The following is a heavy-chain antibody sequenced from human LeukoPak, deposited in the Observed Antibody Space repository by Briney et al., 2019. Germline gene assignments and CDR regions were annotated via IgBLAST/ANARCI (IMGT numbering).Heavy chain of an antibody. J-gene: IGHJ6*02. CDR1: GGSISSYY. CDR3: ARTFSGSYYYYGMDV. Sequence: SETLSLTCTVSGGSISSYYWSWIRQPPGKGLEWIGCIYYSGSTNYNPSLKSRVTISVDTSKNQFSLKLDSLTAADTAVYYCARTFSGSYYYYGMDVWGQGTTVTVSS. CDR2: IYYSGST. D-gene: IGHD1-26*01. V-gene: IGHV4-59*08.